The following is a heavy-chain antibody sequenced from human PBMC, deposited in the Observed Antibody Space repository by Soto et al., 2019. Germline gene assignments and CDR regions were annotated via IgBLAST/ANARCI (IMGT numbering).Heavy chain of an antibody. D-gene: IGHD2-21*01. Sequence: SETLSLTCTVSGGSMTSFYWSWIRQPPGKGLEWIGYVFHSGTTNYNPSLKSRVIISVYTSKNQFSLRLNSVTAADTAVYYCAGSISWDLWFDPWGQGTLVTVSS. V-gene: IGHV4-59*03. J-gene: IGHJ5*02. CDR2: VFHSGTT. CDR1: GGSMTSFY. CDR3: AGSISWDLWFDP.